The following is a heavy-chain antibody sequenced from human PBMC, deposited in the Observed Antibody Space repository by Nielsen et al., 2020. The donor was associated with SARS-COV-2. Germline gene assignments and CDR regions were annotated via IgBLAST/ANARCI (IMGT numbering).Heavy chain of an antibody. CDR3: ARDRGAPYYHTDV. CDR2: INHSGST. J-gene: IGHJ6*03. V-gene: IGHV4-34*01. CDR1: GGSFSAYY. D-gene: IGHD3-16*01. Sequence: SETLSLTCAVYGGSFSAYYWSWIRQPPGKGLEWIGEINHSGSTNYNPSLKSRVTISVDTSKNQFSLKLSSVTAADTAVYYCARDRGAPYYHTDVWGKGTTVTVSS.